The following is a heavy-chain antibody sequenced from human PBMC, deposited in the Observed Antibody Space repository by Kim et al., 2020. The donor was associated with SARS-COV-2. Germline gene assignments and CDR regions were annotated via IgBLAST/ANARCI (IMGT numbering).Heavy chain of an antibody. CDR1: GFTFSSYA. D-gene: IGHD6-13*01. CDR3: VKAVVAAAGTGSDY. V-gene: IGHV3-64D*06. J-gene: IGHJ4*02. Sequence: GGSLRLSCSASGFTFSSYAMHWVRQAPGKGLEYVSAISSNGGSTYYADSVKGRFTISRDNSKNTLYLQMSSLRAEDTAVYYCVKAVVAAAGTGSDYWGQGTLVTVSS. CDR2: ISSNGGST.